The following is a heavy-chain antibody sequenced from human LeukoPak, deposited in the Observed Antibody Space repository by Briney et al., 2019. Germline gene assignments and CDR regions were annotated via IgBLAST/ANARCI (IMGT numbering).Heavy chain of an antibody. CDR1: GGSISSYY. V-gene: IGHV4-4*07. Sequence: PSETLSLTCTVSGGSISSYYWSWIRQPAGKGLEWIGRIYTSGSTNYNPSLKSRVTMSVDPSDNQFSLKLSSVTAADTAVYYCARDQAYYDSSGQFDYWGQGTLVTVSS. CDR2: IYTSGST. D-gene: IGHD3-22*01. J-gene: IGHJ4*02. CDR3: ARDQAYYDSSGQFDY.